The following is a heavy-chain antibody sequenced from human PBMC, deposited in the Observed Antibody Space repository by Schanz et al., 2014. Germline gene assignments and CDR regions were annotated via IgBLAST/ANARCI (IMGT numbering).Heavy chain of an antibody. Sequence: EVQLVESGGGLIQPGGSLRLSCAASGFTVSTNYMNWVRQAPGKGLEWVSTIASGGSHTFYADSVTGRFTISGDNSDNRLYLQMNSLRADDTAVYYCARDGVAATTDFEYWGQGALVTVSS. CDR2: IASGGSHT. J-gene: IGHJ4*02. CDR3: ARDGVAATTDFEY. CDR1: GFTVSTNY. V-gene: IGHV3-53*01. D-gene: IGHD1-1*01.